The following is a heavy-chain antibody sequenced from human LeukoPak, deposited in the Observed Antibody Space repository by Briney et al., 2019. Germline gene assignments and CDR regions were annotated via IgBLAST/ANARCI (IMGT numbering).Heavy chain of an antibody. Sequence: PGGSLRLSCVASGLTLSTSWMSWVRQAPGKGLEWVANIKEDGSETYYEDSVKGRFTISRDNAKNSLYLQMNSLRGEDTAMYFCARSIAVAGTDDYWGQGTLVTVSS. CDR3: ARSIAVAGTDDY. CDR2: IKEDGSET. CDR1: GLTLSTSW. J-gene: IGHJ4*02. D-gene: IGHD6-19*01. V-gene: IGHV3-7*01.